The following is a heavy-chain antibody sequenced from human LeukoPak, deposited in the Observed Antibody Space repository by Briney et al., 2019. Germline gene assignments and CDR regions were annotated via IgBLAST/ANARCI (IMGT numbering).Heavy chain of an antibody. CDR2: ISGNGGST. Sequence: GGSLRLSCSASGFTFSRYPMHWVRQAPGKGLEYVSAISGNGGSTYYADSVKGRFTISRDNPKNTLYLQMSSLRTEDTAIYYCVKAQYDFWSGLDYWGQGTLVTVSS. V-gene: IGHV3-64D*09. D-gene: IGHD3-3*01. CDR3: VKAQYDFWSGLDY. CDR1: GFTFSRYP. J-gene: IGHJ4*02.